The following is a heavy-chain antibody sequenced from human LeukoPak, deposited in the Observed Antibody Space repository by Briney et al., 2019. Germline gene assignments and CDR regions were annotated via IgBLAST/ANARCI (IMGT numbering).Heavy chain of an antibody. J-gene: IGHJ2*01. CDR3: ARGLRSSISWYHWYLDV. D-gene: IGHD6-13*01. V-gene: IGHV7-4-1*02. Sequence: GASVKVSCKASGYTFTSYAMNWVRQAPGQGLEWMGRINTNTGNPTYAQGFTGRFVFSLDTSVSTAYLQISSLKAEDTAVYYCARGLRSSISWYHWYLDVWGRGTLVTVSS. CDR1: GYTFTSYA. CDR2: INTNTGNP.